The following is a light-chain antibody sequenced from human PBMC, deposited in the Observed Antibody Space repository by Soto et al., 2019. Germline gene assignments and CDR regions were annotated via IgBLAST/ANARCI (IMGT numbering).Light chain of an antibody. CDR2: AAS. CDR1: QSISSY. Sequence: DIHMTHSPSSLSASVRYIVTFTCLASQSISSYLNWYQQKPGKAPKVLIYAASSLQSGVPSRFSGSGSGTDFTLTISSLQPEDFATYYCQQSYSIPWTFGQGTKVDIK. CDR3: QQSYSIPWT. J-gene: IGKJ1*01. V-gene: IGKV1-39*01.